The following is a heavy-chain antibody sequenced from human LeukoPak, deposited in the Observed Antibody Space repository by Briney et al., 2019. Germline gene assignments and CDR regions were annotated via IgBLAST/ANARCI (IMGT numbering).Heavy chain of an antibody. V-gene: IGHV1-69*04. CDR1: GGTFSSYA. D-gene: IGHD2/OR15-2a*01. CDR3: ARDSVSYYYGMDV. J-gene: IGHJ6*02. Sequence: ASVKVSFKASGGTFSSYAISWVRQAPGQGLEWMGRIIPIFGIANYAQKFQGRVTITADKSTSTAYMELSSLRSEGTAVYYCARDSVSYYYGMDVWGQGTTVTVSS. CDR2: IIPIFGIA.